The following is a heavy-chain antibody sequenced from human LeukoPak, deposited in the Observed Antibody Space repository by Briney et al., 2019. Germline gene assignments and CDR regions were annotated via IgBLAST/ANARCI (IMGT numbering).Heavy chain of an antibody. CDR3: VRGGIVGTSTRIPLFDS. CDR1: GFTFSSYA. Sequence: GGSLRLSCAASGFTFSSYAMHWVRQPPGKGLEWVAVISYDGSNKYYADSVKGRFTISRDNSKNTLYLQMNSLRAEDTAVYYCVRGGIVGTSTRIPLFDSWGQGTLVTVSS. J-gene: IGHJ4*02. V-gene: IGHV3-30-3*01. CDR2: ISYDGSNK. D-gene: IGHD1-26*01.